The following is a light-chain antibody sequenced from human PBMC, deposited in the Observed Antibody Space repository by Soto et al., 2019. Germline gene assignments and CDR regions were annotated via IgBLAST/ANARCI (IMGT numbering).Light chain of an antibody. CDR1: QSVGSN. CDR3: QQYQNWPPLT. CDR2: GAS. V-gene: IGKV3-15*01. Sequence: EIVMTQSPATLSVSPGERATLSCRASQSVGSNLAWYQQQPGQAPRLLIYGASARAAGIPARFIGSGSGTEFTLTISSLQSEGFAVYYCQQYQNWPPLTFGGGTKVEIK. J-gene: IGKJ4*01.